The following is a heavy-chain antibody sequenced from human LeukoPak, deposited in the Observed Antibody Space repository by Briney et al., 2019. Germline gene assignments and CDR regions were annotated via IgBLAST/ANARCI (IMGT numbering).Heavy chain of an antibody. V-gene: IGHV3-23*01. J-gene: IGHJ6*04. Sequence: PGGSLRLSCAASGCTFSGYAMSWVRQAPGKGLEWVSAIGGSGGSTYYADSVKGRFTSSRDNSKNTLYLQMNSLRAEDTAVYYCAKTGGYCSSASCPDKYGMDVWGKGPTVTVSS. CDR3: AKTGGYCSSASCPDKYGMDV. CDR2: IGGSGGST. D-gene: IGHD2-2*01. CDR1: GCTFSGYA.